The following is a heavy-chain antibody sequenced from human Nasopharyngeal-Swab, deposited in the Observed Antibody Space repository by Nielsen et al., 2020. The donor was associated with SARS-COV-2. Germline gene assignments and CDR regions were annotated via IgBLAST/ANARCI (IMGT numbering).Heavy chain of an antibody. V-gene: IGHV4-39*07. J-gene: IGHJ5*02. CDR3: ARGASEVVVIVWFDP. Sequence: SETLSLTCTVSGGSISSSSYYWGWIRQPPGKGLEWIGSIYYSGSTYYNPSLKSRVTISVDTSKNQFSPKLSSVTAADTAVYYCARGASEVVVIVWFDPWGQGTLVTVSS. CDR2: IYYSGST. D-gene: IGHD3-22*01. CDR1: GGSISSSSYY.